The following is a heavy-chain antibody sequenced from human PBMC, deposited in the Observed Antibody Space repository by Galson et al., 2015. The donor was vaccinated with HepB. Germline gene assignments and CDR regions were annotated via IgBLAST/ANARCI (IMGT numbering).Heavy chain of an antibody. Sequence: SLRLSCAASGFTFSSYGMHWVRQAPGKGLEWVAVISYDGSNKYYADSVKGRFTISRDNSKNTLYLQMNSLRAEDTAVYYCAKDGEGYVLRFLEGLLHYGMDVWGQGTTVTVSS. CDR2: ISYDGSNK. CDR1: GFTFSSYG. CDR3: AKDGEGYVLRFLEGLLHYGMDV. D-gene: IGHD3-3*01. J-gene: IGHJ6*02. V-gene: IGHV3-30*18.